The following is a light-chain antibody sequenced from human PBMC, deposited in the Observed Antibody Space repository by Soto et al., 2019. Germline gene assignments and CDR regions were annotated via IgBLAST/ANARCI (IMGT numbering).Light chain of an antibody. CDR2: DVT. CDR3: CSYAGSYTWV. V-gene: IGLV2-11*01. J-gene: IGLJ3*02. CDR1: SSDVGGYNY. Sequence: QSALTQPASVSGSPGQSITISCSGTSSDVGGYNYVSWCQQHPGKAPKLMIYDVTKRPSGVPDRFSGSKSGNTASLTISGLQAEDEADYYCCSYAGSYTWVLGGGTKVTVL.